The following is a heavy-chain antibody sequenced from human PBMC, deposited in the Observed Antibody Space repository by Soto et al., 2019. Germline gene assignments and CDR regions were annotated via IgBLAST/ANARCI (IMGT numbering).Heavy chain of an antibody. Sequence: QVQLVQSGAEVKKPGSSLKVSCKASGGTFTNYAFSWVRQAPGQGLEWMGGIIPVFGTPDDAQKFQGRVPSTADESTRTASTELSSLRSDDTAVYYCARERSVGYCITTTCPKPFYYYAMDVWGQGPTVTVSS. V-gene: IGHV1-69*12. CDR2: IIPVFGTP. CDR1: GGTFTNYA. J-gene: IGHJ6*02. CDR3: ARERSVGYCITTTCPKPFYYYAMDV. D-gene: IGHD2-2*01.